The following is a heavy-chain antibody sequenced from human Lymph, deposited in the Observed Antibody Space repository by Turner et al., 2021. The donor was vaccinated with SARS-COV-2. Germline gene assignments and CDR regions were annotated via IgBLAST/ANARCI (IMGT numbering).Heavy chain of an antibody. CDR3: ARSGPNFDF. J-gene: IGHJ4*02. D-gene: IGHD7-27*01. V-gene: IGHV3-30-3*01. Sequence: QVQLVESGGVVVQPRRSLSLSCAASGFTFSSYAMNWVRQGAGKGLEWVTLISYDGSNKYYADSVKGRFTISRDNSKNTLYLQMNSLRAEDTAVYYCARSGPNFDFWGQGTLVTVSS. CDR2: ISYDGSNK. CDR1: GFTFSSYA.